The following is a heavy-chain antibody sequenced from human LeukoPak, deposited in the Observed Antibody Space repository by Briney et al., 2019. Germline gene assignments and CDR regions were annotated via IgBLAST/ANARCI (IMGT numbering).Heavy chain of an antibody. V-gene: IGHV5-51*01. Sequence: GESLQISCKGSGYSFTNYWIGWVRPMPGKGLEWMGIIYPGDSDTRYSPSFQGQVTISADKSISTAYLQWSSLKASDTAMYYCARPGIPGTYYYGMDVWGQGTTVTVSS. D-gene: IGHD6-13*01. CDR3: ARPGIPGTYYYGMDV. CDR1: GYSFTNYW. CDR2: IYPGDSDT. J-gene: IGHJ6*02.